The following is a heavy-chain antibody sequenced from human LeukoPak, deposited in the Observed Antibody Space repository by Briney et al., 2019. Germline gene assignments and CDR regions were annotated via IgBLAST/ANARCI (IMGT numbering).Heavy chain of an antibody. J-gene: IGHJ6*03. Sequence: ASVKVSCKASGYTSTGYYMHWVRQAPGQGLEWMGWINPNSGGTNYAQKFQGRVTMTRDTSISTAYMELSRLRSDDTAVYYCARATGRQPYYYYYMDVRGKGTTVTVSS. V-gene: IGHV1-2*02. CDR3: ARATGRQPYYYYYMDV. CDR1: GYTSTGYY. D-gene: IGHD3-10*01. CDR2: INPNSGGT.